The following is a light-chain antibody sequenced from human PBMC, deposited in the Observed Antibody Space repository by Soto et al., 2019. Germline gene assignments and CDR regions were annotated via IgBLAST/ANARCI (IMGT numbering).Light chain of an antibody. Sequence: EIVMTQSPGTLSLSPGERATLSCRASQSVSSRLAWYQQKPGQAPRLLIYDASNRATGIPARFRGSGSGTDFTLTISSLEPEDFAVYYCQQRSNWPITFGQGTRLEIK. V-gene: IGKV3-11*01. CDR3: QQRSNWPIT. CDR2: DAS. J-gene: IGKJ5*01. CDR1: QSVSSR.